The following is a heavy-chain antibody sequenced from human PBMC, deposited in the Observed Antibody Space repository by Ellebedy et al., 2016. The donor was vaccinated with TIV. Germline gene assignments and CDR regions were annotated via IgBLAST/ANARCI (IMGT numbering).Heavy chain of an antibody. CDR2: IKQDGSEM. D-gene: IGHD6-13*01. Sequence: GESLKISXAASGFTFSVYWMNWVRQAPGKGLEWVAKIKQDGSEMYHVDPVKGRFTISRDNARNSLYLQMDSLRAEDTAVYYCVRASSWSNFDYWGQGTLVTVSS. CDR1: GFTFSVYW. V-gene: IGHV3-7*04. J-gene: IGHJ4*02. CDR3: VRASSWSNFDY.